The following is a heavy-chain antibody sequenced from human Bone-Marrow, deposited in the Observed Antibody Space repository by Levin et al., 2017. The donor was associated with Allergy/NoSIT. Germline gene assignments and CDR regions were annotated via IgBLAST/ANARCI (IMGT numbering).Heavy chain of an antibody. CDR1: GFTVSSNY. V-gene: IGHV3-53*01. J-gene: IGHJ4*02. CDR2: IYSGDRT. CDR3: ARISGSFSYYFDY. Sequence: TGESLKISCAASGFTVSSNYMSWVRQAPGKGLEWVSVIYSGDRTYYADSVKGRFTISRDNSKNTLYLQMNSLRAEDTAVYYCARISGSFSYYFDYWGQGTLVTVSS. D-gene: IGHD3-10*01.